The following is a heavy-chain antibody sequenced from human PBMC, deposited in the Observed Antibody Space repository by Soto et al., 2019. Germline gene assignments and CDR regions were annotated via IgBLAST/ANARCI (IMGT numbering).Heavy chain of an antibody. Sequence: PGGSLRLSCAASGFTFSNYGMHWVRQAPGKGLEWVAIIWYDGGNKYYADSVKGRFTISRDNSKNTLYLQMNSLRVEDTAVYYCARDANGDYDYYYYGMDVWGQGTTVTVSS. V-gene: IGHV3-33*01. J-gene: IGHJ6*02. CDR3: ARDANGDYDYYYYGMDV. D-gene: IGHD4-17*01. CDR1: GFTFSNYG. CDR2: IWYDGGNK.